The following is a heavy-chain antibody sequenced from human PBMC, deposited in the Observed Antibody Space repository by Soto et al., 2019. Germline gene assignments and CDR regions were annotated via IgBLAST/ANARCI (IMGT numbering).Heavy chain of an antibody. V-gene: IGHV1-8*01. CDR3: ARSSKYYDFCSANQRPYYYYMDV. D-gene: IGHD3-3*01. CDR2: MNPNSGNT. CDR1: AYTFTSYY. J-gene: IGHJ6*03. Sequence: ASVKVSCKASAYTFTSYYINWVRQATGQGLEWMGWMNPNSGNTGYAQKFQGRVTMTRNTSISTAYMELSSLRSEDTAVYYCARSSKYYDFCSANQRPYYYYMDVWGKGTTVTVSS.